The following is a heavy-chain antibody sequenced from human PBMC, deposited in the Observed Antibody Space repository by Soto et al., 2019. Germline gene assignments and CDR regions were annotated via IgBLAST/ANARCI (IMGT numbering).Heavy chain of an antibody. J-gene: IGHJ6*02. D-gene: IGHD3-10*01. CDR1: GFTFSSYG. CDR3: AKDRVRSYYYGSGSYYNYYGMDV. Sequence: GGSLRLSCAASGFTFSSYGMHWVRQAPGKGLEWVAVISYDGSNKYYADSVKGRFTISRDNSKNTLYLQMNSLRAEDTAVYYCAKDRVRSYYYGSGSYYNYYGMDVWGQGTTVTVSS. V-gene: IGHV3-30*18. CDR2: ISYDGSNK.